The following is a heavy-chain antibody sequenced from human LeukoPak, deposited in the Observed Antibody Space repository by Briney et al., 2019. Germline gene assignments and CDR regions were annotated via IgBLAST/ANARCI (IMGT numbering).Heavy chain of an antibody. CDR1: GYTFTGYY. J-gene: IGHJ4*02. D-gene: IGHD3-22*01. Sequence: GASVKVSCKASGYTFTGYYMHWVRQAPGQGLEWMGWINPNSGGTNYAQKFQGRVTMTRDTSISTSYMELSRLRSDDTAVDYCARDAYYYDSSGYYDYWGQGTLVTVSS. CDR3: ARDAYYYDSSGYYDY. CDR2: INPNSGGT. V-gene: IGHV1-2*02.